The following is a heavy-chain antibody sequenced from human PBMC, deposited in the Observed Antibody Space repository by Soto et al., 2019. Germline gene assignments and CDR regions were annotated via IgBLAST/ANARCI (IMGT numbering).Heavy chain of an antibody. CDR3: ASPNCSSPSCYLDAFDI. CDR1: GGSISSSNW. CDR2: IYHSGST. J-gene: IGHJ3*02. D-gene: IGHD2-2*01. Sequence: SETLSLTCAVSGGSISSSNWWSWVRQPPGKGLEWIGEIYHSGSTNYNPSLKSRVTISVDKSKNQFSLKLSSVTAADTAVYYCASPNCSSPSCYLDAFDIWGQGTMVTVSS. V-gene: IGHV4-4*02.